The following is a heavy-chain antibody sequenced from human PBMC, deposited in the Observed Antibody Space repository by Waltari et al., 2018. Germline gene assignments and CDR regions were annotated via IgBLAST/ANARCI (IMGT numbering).Heavy chain of an antibody. D-gene: IGHD1-1*01. CDR1: GFTFVNYR. J-gene: IGHJ6*02. Sequence: EEKVVESGGGLVQPGESLRLSCVASGFTFVNYRFHWVRHPPGKGLVWVSGINSDETMTSYADSVKGRFTISRDNAKKTLYLQMNRLRAEDTAVYYCARVAQRTYRSPVPGRDYYYGMDVWGQGTTVTVSS. CDR3: ARVAQRTYRSPVPGRDYYYGMDV. V-gene: IGHV3-74*01. CDR2: INSDETMT.